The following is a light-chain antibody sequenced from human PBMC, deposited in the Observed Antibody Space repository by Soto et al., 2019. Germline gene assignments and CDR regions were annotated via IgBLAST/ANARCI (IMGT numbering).Light chain of an antibody. CDR1: QGISNY. J-gene: IGKJ3*01. Sequence: DLQMTQSPSSLSASVGDRVTITCQASQGISNYLNWYQQKAGKAPKLLIYDASHLETGVPSRFSGSGSGTHFTFTISSLQPEDVATYYCQQYDNVPPVTFGPGTQVDIK. CDR2: DAS. V-gene: IGKV1-33*01. CDR3: QQYDNVPPVT.